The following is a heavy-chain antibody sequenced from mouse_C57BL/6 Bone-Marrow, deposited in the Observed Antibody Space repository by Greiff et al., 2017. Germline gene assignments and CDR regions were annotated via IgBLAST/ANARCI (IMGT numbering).Heavy chain of an antibody. CDR3: ARELGRRGSYFDY. J-gene: IGHJ2*01. Sequence: EVQLQQSGAELVRPGSSVKMSCKTSGYTFTSYGINWVKQRPGQGLEWIGYIYIGNGNTEYNEKFKGKATLTSDTSSSTAYMQLSSLTSEDSAIYFCARELGRRGSYFDYWGQGTTLTVSS. V-gene: IGHV1-58*01. D-gene: IGHD4-1*01. CDR1: GYTFTSYG. CDR2: IYIGNGNT.